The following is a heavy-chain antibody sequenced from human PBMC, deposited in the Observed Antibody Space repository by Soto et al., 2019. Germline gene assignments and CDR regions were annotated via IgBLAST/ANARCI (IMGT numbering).Heavy chain of an antibody. CDR1: GGSIRGYY. CDR2: INYSGTT. V-gene: IGHV4-59*01. CDR3: AREVASYGSTYFDY. J-gene: IGHJ4*02. Sequence: SETLSLTCTVSGGSIRGYYWAWIRQPPGKGLEWIGYINYSGTTKYNPSLNSRVTISADTSQNQISLRLTSVTAADTALYYCAREVASYGSTYFDYWGQGTLVTVSS. D-gene: IGHD3-16*01.